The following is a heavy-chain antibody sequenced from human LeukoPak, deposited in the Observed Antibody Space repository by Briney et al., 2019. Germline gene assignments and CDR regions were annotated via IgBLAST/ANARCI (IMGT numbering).Heavy chain of an antibody. V-gene: IGHV4-39*01. CDR3: ASHESWFDP. Sequence: SETLSLTCSVSGGSISSSTSYWGWIRQPPGKGLEWIGSIYYSGSSYYNPSLKSRVTISVDTSKNKFSLKLNSVTAADTAVYYCASHESWFDPWGQGTLVTVSS. CDR1: GGSISSSTSY. CDR2: IYYSGSS. J-gene: IGHJ5*02.